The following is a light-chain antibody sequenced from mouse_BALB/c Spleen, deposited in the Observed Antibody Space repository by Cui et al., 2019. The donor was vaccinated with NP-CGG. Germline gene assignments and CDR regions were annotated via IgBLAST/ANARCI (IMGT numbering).Light chain of an antibody. CDR3: ALWYSNHWV. Sequence: QAVVTQESAPTTSPGDTVTPACRSSTGTITTINYANWVQEKPDHLFTGLIGGTNNRAPGVPARFPGSLIGDKAALTITGAQTEDEAIYFCALWYSNHWVFGGGTKLTVL. J-gene: IGLJ1*01. CDR2: GTN. V-gene: IGLV1*01. CDR1: TGTITTINY.